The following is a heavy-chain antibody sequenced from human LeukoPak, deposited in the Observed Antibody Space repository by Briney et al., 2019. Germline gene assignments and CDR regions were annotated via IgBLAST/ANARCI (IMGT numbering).Heavy chain of an antibody. CDR3: ARRGDYGGWFDP. Sequence: SETLSLTCTVSGGSISSYYWSWIRQPPGKGLEWIGYIYYSGSTNYNPSLKSRVTISVDTSKNQFSLKLSSVTAADTAVYYCARRGDYGGWFDPWGQGTLVTVSP. J-gene: IGHJ5*02. V-gene: IGHV4-59*01. CDR2: IYYSGST. CDR1: GGSISSYY. D-gene: IGHD4-17*01.